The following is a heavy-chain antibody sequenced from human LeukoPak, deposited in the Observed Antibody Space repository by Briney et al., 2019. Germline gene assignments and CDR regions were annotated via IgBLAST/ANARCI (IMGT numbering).Heavy chain of an antibody. D-gene: IGHD4-17*01. CDR3: ARADPYGDYYYYGMDV. Sequence: ASVKVSCKASGYTFTSYDINGVRQATGQGLEWMGWMNPNSGNTGYAQKFQGRVTMTRNTSIGTAYMELSSLRSEDTAVYYCARADPYGDYYYYGMDVWGQGNTVTVSS. V-gene: IGHV1-8*01. CDR1: GYTFTSYD. CDR2: MNPNSGNT. J-gene: IGHJ6*02.